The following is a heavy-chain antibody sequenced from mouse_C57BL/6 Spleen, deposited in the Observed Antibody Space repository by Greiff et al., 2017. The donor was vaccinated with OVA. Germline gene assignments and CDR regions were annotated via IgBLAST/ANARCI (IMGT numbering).Heavy chain of an antibody. D-gene: IGHD3-2*02. CDR3: AIAQATYYAMDY. CDR1: GYTFTSYW. J-gene: IGHJ4*01. Sequence: QVQLQQPGAELVMPGASVKLSCKASGYTFTSYWMHWVKQRPGQGLEWIGEIDPSDSYTNYNQKFKGKSTLTVDKSSSTAYMQLSSLTSEDSAVYYCAIAQATYYAMDYWGQGTSVTVSS. CDR2: IDPSDSYT. V-gene: IGHV1-69*01.